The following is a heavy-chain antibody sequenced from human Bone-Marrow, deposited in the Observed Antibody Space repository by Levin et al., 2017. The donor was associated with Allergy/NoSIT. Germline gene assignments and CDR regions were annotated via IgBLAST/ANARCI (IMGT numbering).Heavy chain of an antibody. V-gene: IGHV3-21*01. CDR2: ISSTSTYI. D-gene: IGHD1-14*01. CDR1: GFTFRSYL. J-gene: IGHJ4*02. CDR3: SRDLSFGNPQGFDC. Sequence: SCAASGFTFRSYLMNWVRQAPGKGLEWVSTISSTSTYIYYAESMKGRFTISRDNAKNSVYLQMSSLRAEDTAVYYCSRDLSFGNPQGFDCWGQGTLVTVSS.